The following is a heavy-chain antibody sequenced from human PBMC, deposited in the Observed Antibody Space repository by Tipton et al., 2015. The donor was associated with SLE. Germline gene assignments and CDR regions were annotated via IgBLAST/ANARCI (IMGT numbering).Heavy chain of an antibody. CDR3: ARDGHRAGEFDY. J-gene: IGHJ4*02. Sequence: TLSLTCTVSGGSISSGGYYWSWIRQHPGKGLEWIGYIYYSGSTYYNPSLKSRVTISVDTSKNQFSLKLSSVTAADTAVYYCARDGHRAGEFDYWGQGTLVTVSS. CDR1: GGSISSGGYY. D-gene: IGHD6-13*01. CDR2: IYYSGST. V-gene: IGHV4-31*03.